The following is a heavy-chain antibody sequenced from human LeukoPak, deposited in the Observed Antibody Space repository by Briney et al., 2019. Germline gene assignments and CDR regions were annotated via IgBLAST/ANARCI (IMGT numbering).Heavy chain of an antibody. J-gene: IGHJ5*02. CDR1: GYTFTAYY. CDR3: ARVGGSGSSNWFDP. Sequence: ASVKVSCKASGYTFTAYYIHWVRQAPGQGLEWMGWINPNSGGTNYAQKFQGRVTMTRDTSISTAYMELSRLRSDDTAVYYCARVGGSGSSNWFDPWGQGTLVTVSS. V-gene: IGHV1-2*02. D-gene: IGHD3-10*01. CDR2: INPNSGGT.